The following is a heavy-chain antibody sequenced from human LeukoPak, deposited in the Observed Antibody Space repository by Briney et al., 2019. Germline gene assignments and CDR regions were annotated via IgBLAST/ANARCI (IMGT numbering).Heavy chain of an antibody. V-gene: IGHV4-34*01. CDR3: AREYVTIFGVVPARSYYYYGMDV. CDR2: INHSGST. J-gene: IGHJ6*02. Sequence: SETLSLTCAVYGGSFSGYYWSWIRQPPGKGLEWIGEINHSGSTNYNPSLKSRVTISVDTSKNQFSLKLSSVTAADTAVYYCAREYVTIFGVVPARSYYYYGMDVWGQGTTVTVSS. D-gene: IGHD3-3*01. CDR1: GGSFSGYY.